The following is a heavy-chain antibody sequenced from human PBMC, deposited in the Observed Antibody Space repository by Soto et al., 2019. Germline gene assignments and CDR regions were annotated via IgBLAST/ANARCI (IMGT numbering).Heavy chain of an antibody. J-gene: IGHJ5*02. Sequence: EVQVLESGGGLVQPGGSLRLSCAGSGFTFSTYVMSWVRQAPGKGLEWVSGISGSGGSTYYADSVKGRFTISRDNSKNTLYLHMNSLRAEDTAVYYCAKGRWFDPWGQGTLVTVSS. CDR1: GFTFSTYV. CDR3: AKGRWFDP. CDR2: ISGSGGST. V-gene: IGHV3-23*01.